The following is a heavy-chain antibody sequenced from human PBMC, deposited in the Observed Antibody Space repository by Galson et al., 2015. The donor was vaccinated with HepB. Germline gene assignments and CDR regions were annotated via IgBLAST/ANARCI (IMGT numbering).Heavy chain of an antibody. CDR3: ARFPNSPYSSGWYYFDY. CDR1: GFTVSSNY. Sequence: SLRLSCAASGFTVSSNYMSWVRQAPGKGLEWVSVIYSGGSTYYADSVKGRFTISRDNSKNTLYLQMNSLRAEDTAVYYCARFPNSPYSSGWYYFDYWGQGTLVTVSS. D-gene: IGHD6-19*01. J-gene: IGHJ4*02. CDR2: IYSGGST. V-gene: IGHV3-66*01.